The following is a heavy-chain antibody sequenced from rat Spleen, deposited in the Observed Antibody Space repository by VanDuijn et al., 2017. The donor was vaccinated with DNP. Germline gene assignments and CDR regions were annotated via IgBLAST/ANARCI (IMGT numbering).Heavy chain of an antibody. Sequence: EVQLVESGGDLVQPGRSLRLSCAASGFTFSYYWMAWARQVPGKWLEWIASITSGRSIPSYPDAVRGRFTISRDNAKRTLYLQMDSLRSEDTATYYCARGDYGSFHYALDAWGQGSSVTVS. D-gene: IGHD1-6*01. V-gene: IGHV5-31*01. CDR2: ITSGRSIP. J-gene: IGHJ4*01. CDR1: GFTFSYYW. CDR3: ARGDYGSFHYALDA.